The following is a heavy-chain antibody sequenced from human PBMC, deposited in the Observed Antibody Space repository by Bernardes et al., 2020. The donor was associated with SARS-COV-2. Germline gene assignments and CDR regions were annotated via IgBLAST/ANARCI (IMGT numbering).Heavy chain of an antibody. J-gene: IGHJ3*02. D-gene: IGHD3-22*01. Sequence: SVKVSCKASGFTFTSSAMQWVRQARGQRLEWIGWIVVGSGNTNYAQKFQERVTITRDMSTSTAYMELSSLRSEDTAVYYCAASMIVPTPSAFDIWGQGTMVTVSS. CDR3: AASMIVPTPSAFDI. CDR1: GFTFTSSA. CDR2: IVVGSGNT. V-gene: IGHV1-58*02.